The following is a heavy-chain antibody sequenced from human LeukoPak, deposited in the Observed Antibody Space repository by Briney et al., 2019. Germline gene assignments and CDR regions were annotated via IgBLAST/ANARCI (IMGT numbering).Heavy chain of an antibody. D-gene: IGHD3-3*01. V-gene: IGHV4-34*01. J-gene: IGHJ5*02. CDR2: INQSGST. CDR1: GGSFSAHY. Sequence: SETLSLTCAVYGGSFSAHYWTWLRQPPGEGLEWIGEINQSGSTNYNPSLKSRVSMSIDTFKKQFSLKLSSVTTADSAVYYCARSEGRYYDFWSGYSGDANWFDPWGQGNLVTVSS. CDR3: ARSEGRYYDFWSGYSGDANWFDP.